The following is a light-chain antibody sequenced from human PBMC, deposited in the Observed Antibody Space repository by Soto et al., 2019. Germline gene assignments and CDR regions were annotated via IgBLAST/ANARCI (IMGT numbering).Light chain of an antibody. V-gene: IGKV3-11*01. CDR3: QQRSTWPHT. CDR1: QSVSNF. J-gene: IGKJ2*01. CDR2: GAS. Sequence: IVLLQSPATLSLSPGESATLSCRASQSVSNFFAWYQQKPVQAPRLLVFGASNRAAGIPARCIGGGSGAAFSRTISSLKPADFEVYYCQQRSTWPHTFGQGTMLESK.